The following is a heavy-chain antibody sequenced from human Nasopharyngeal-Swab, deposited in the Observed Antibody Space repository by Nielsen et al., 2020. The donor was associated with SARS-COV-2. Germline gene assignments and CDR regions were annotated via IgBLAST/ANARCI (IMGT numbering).Heavy chain of an antibody. Sequence: GESLNISCAASGFTFSSYGMHWVRQAPGKGLEWVAVIWYDGSNKYYADSVKGRFTISRYNSKNTLYLQMNSLRAEDTAVYYCASLRFLEWLVFPPLDADAFDIWGQGTMVTVSS. CDR3: ASLRFLEWLVFPPLDADAFDI. CDR1: GFTFSSYG. J-gene: IGHJ3*02. D-gene: IGHD3-3*01. V-gene: IGHV3-33*01. CDR2: IWYDGSNK.